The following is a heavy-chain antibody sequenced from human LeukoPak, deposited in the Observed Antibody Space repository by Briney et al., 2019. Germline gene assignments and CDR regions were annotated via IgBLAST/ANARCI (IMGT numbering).Heavy chain of an antibody. CDR1: GFTFSRYG. D-gene: IGHD6-6*01. CDR3: AKDSSTGQDY. J-gene: IGHJ4*02. Sequence: PGGSLRLSCAASGFTFSRYGMHWVRQAPGKGPEWVAFIRTDGNNKYYGDSVKGRFTISRDISKDTVYLQLNSLKIEDTAVYYCAKDSSTGQDYWGQGTLVTVSS. CDR2: IRTDGNNK. V-gene: IGHV3-30*02.